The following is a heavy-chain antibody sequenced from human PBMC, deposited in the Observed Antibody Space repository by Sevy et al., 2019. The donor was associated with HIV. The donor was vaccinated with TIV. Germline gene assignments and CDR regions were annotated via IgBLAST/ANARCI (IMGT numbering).Heavy chain of an antibody. CDR1: GFTFSGYW. CDR3: ATPLYDFWSGYLTAPGY. Sequence: GGSLRLSCAASGFTFSGYWMSWVRQAPGKGLEWVANINQDGGDKYYVDSVKGRFTISRDNAKNTLYLQMNSLRAEDTAVYYCATPLYDFWSGYLTAPGYWGQGTLVTVSS. J-gene: IGHJ4*02. D-gene: IGHD3-3*01. CDR2: INQDGGDK. V-gene: IGHV3-7*05.